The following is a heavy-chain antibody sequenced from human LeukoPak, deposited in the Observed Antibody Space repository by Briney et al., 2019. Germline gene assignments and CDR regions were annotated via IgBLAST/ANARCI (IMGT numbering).Heavy chain of an antibody. J-gene: IGHJ4*02. V-gene: IGHV4-39*01. Sequence: PSETLSLTCTVSGGSISSSSYYWGWIRQPPGKGLEWIGSIYYSGSTYYNPSLKSRATISADTSKNQFSLKLSSVTAADTAVYYCARHLGYSSGWDFDYWGQGTLDTVSS. CDR3: ARHLGYSSGWDFDY. CDR2: IYYSGST. CDR1: GGSISSSSYY. D-gene: IGHD6-19*01.